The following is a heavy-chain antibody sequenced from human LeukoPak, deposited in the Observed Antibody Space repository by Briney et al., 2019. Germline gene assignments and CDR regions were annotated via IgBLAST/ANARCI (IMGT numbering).Heavy chain of an antibody. V-gene: IGHV3-21*01. J-gene: IGHJ6*03. CDR2: ITNT. CDR1: GFSFSSYN. Sequence: GGSLRLSCAASGFSFSSYNMNWVRQTPGKGLEWVSSITNTFYADSVKGRFTISRDNARNSLYLQMNSLRAEDTAVYYCAIGGEMASYMDVWGKGTTVTISS. CDR3: AIGGEMASYMDV. D-gene: IGHD5-24*01.